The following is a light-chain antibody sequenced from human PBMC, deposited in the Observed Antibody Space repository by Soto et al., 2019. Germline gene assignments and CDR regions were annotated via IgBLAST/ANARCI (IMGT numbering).Light chain of an antibody. V-gene: IGLV7-46*01. Sequence: QAVVPQEPSLTVSPGGTVTLTCGSSTGAVTSGHYPYWFQQKPGQAPRALVYDTRNSYSWTPARFSGSLLGGTAALTLSGAQPEDEAEYYCLRSHRDTHWGFGGGTKLTVL. CDR1: TGAVTSGHY. CDR2: DTR. J-gene: IGLJ3*02. CDR3: LRSHRDTHWG.